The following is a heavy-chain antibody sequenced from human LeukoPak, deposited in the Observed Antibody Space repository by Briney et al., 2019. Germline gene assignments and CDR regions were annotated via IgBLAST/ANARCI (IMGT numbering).Heavy chain of an antibody. CDR2: IKQDGSEK. D-gene: IGHD3-10*01. CDR1: GFTFSNAW. Sequence: GGSLRLSCAASGFTFSNAWMSWVRQAPGKGLEWVASIKQDGSEKYYVDSVKGRFTISRDNAKNSLYLQMNSLRAEDTAVYYCATQSYGLFDYWGQGTLVTVSS. J-gene: IGHJ4*02. CDR3: ATQSYGLFDY. V-gene: IGHV3-7*01.